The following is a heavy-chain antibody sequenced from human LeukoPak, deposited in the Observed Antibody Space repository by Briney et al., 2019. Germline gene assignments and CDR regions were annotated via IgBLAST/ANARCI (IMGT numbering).Heavy chain of an antibody. CDR3: TRDSGTGSAWYPFDY. CDR2: INSDGSTT. D-gene: IGHD6-19*01. Sequence: GGSLRLSCAASGFTFRSYWMHWVRQAPGKGLVWVSRINSDGSTTAYADSVKGRFTISRDNAENTLSLQMNSLRAEDTAVYYCTRDSGTGSAWYPFDYWGQGTLVTVSS. CDR1: GFTFRSYW. J-gene: IGHJ4*02. V-gene: IGHV3-74*03.